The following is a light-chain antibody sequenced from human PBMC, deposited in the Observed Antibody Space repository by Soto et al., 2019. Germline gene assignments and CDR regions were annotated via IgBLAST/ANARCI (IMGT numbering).Light chain of an antibody. CDR1: SSDVGSFDL. J-gene: IGLJ2*01. CDR3: CSYAGSSTSVI. CDR2: DVN. Sequence: QSVLTQPASVSGSPGQSITISCTGTSSDVGSFDLVSWYQQHPGKVPKLMIYDVNQRPLGVSDRLSGSKSANTASLTISGIHAEDEADYYCCSYAGSSTSVIFGGGTKVTVL. V-gene: IGLV2-23*02.